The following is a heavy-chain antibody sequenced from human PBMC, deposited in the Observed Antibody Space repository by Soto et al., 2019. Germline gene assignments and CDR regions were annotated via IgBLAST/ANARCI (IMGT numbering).Heavy chain of an antibody. Sequence: SGPTLVNPTQTLTLTFTFSGFSLITILICVSWIRHPPGEALEWLAVIDWDDEKYYSTSLKTRLTISKDTSKNQVVLILTNTDPVDTATYYCARTVGRPGHYGSYYYYGMDVWGQGATVTVSS. CDR1: GFSLITILIC. D-gene: IGHD3-10*01. CDR2: IDWDDEK. CDR3: ARTVGRPGHYGSYYYYGMDV. V-gene: IGHV2-70*01. J-gene: IGHJ6*02.